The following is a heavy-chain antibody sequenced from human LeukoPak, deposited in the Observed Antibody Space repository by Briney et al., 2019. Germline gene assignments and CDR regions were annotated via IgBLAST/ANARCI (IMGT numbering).Heavy chain of an antibody. CDR2: IYYSGST. V-gene: IGHV4-28*01. Sequence: KASETLSLTCAVSGYSISSSNWWGWIRQPPGKGLEWVGYIYYSGSTYYNPSLKSRVTMSVDTSKNQFSLKLSSVTAVDTAVYYCARGYDFFDPWGQGTLVTVSS. CDR3: ARGYDFFDP. CDR1: GYSISSSNW. J-gene: IGHJ5*02. D-gene: IGHD3-3*01.